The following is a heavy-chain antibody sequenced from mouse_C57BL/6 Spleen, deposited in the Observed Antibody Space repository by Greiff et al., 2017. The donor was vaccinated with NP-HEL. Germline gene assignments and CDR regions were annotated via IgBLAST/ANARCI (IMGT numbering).Heavy chain of an antibody. V-gene: IGHV1-81*01. CDR3: AGYYGSSYVRGAMDY. CDR2: IYPRSGNT. Sequence: QVQLQQSGAELARPGASVKLSCKASGYTFTSYGISWVKQRTGQGLEWIGEIYPRSGNTYYNEKFKGKATLTADTSSSTAYMQLSSLTSEDSAVYYCAGYYGSSYVRGAMDYWGQGTSVTVSS. CDR1: GYTFTSYG. J-gene: IGHJ4*01. D-gene: IGHD1-1*01.